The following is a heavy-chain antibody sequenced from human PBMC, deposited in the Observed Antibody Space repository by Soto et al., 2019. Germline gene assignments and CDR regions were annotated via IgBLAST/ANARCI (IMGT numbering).Heavy chain of an antibody. CDR1: GGTLSSYA. D-gene: IGHD4-4*01. J-gene: IGHJ4*02. CDR2: IIPIFGTT. CDR3: ARDSDHSYDY. Sequence: QVQLVQSGAEVKKPGSSVKVSCRASGGTLSSYAITWVRQAPGQGLEWMGGIIPIFGTTNYAQKSQGRITITADESTSTAYMDLSSLRSEDTAVYYCARDSDHSYDYWGQGTLVTVSS. V-gene: IGHV1-69*01.